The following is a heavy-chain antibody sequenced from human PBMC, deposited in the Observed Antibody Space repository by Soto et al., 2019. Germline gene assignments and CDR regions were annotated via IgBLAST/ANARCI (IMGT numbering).Heavy chain of an antibody. CDR2: IYFRGST. CDR1: GGSVSGYY. D-gene: IGHD1-26*01. V-gene: IGHV4-59*02. CDR3: AILILVGAPLSLDY. J-gene: IGHJ4*02. Sequence: SETLSLTCTVSGGSVSGYYWSWIRQPPGKGLEWIGYIYFRGSTRNNPSLESRATISVDTSEKQVSLKLVSVTAADTAVYYCAILILVGAPLSLDYRGQGTQVTVSS.